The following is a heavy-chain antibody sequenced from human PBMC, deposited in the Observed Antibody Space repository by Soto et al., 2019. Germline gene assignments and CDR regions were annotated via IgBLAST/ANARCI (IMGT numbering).Heavy chain of an antibody. CDR3: ARGVVAATSYYYYMDV. J-gene: IGHJ6*03. D-gene: IGHD2-15*01. CDR2: IYYSGST. Sequence: SETLSLTCTVSGGSINNYYWSWIRQPPGKGLEWIGYIYYSGSTNYNPSLKSRVTISVDASKNQFSLKLSSVTAADTAVYYCARGVVAATSYYYYMDVWGKGTTVTVSS. V-gene: IGHV4-59*01. CDR1: GGSINNYY.